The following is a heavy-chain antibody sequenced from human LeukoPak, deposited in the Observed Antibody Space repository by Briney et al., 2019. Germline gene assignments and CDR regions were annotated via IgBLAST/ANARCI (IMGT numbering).Heavy chain of an antibody. CDR2: IDYDGSRT. D-gene: IGHD3-9*01. J-gene: IGHJ4*02. CDR3: ARDRDWYFDS. Sequence: GGSLRLSCVASEFTFTSYWIHWVRQAPGKGLVWVSRIDYDGSRTNYADSVKGRFTISRDNAKNTLYLQMNSLRAEDTAVYYCARDRDWYFDSWGQGTLVTVSS. CDR1: EFTFTSYW. V-gene: IGHV3-74*01.